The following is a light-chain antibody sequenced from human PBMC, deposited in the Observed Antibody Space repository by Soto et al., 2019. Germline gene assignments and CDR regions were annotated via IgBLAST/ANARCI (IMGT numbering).Light chain of an antibody. CDR1: QAINRA. J-gene: IGKJ5*01. Sequence: AIQLTQSPSSLSASVGERVTITCRASQAINRALAWYHQKPGKVPQLLIHDASTLESGVPSRFSGSGSGTDLTLTISNLQPEDFATYYCQQFNDYPITFGQGTRLEIK. CDR2: DAS. V-gene: IGKV1D-13*01. CDR3: QQFNDYPIT.